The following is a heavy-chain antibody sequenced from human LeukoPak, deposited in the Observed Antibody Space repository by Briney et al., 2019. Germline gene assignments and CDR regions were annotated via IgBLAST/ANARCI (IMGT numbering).Heavy chain of an antibody. CDR3: AKIDSVRLHLDY. J-gene: IGHJ4*02. CDR2: IKQDGSEK. CDR1: GFSFSSDW. D-gene: IGHD2-15*01. Sequence: GGSLRLSCATSGFSFSSDWMSWARQAPGKGLEWVANIKQDGSEKYYVDSVKGRFTISRDNAKNSLYLQMNSLRAEDTAVYYCAKIDSVRLHLDYWGQGALVTVSS. V-gene: IGHV3-7*05.